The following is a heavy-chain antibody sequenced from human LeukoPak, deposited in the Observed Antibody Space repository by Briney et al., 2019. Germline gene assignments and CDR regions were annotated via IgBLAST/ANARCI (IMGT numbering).Heavy chain of an antibody. CDR3: ARGSWVYDSSGYWYSTYDY. D-gene: IGHD3-22*01. CDR1: GYTFTGYY. J-gene: IGHJ4*02. V-gene: IGHV1-2*02. Sequence: GASVKVSCKASGYTFTGYYMHWVRQAPGQGLEWMGWINPNSGGTNYAQKFQGRVTMTRNTSISTAYMELSSLRSEDTAVYYCARGSWVYDSSGYWYSTYDYWGQGTLVTVSS. CDR2: INPNSGGT.